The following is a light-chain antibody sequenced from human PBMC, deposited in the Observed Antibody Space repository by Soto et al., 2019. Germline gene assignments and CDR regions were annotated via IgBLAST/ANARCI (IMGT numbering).Light chain of an antibody. J-gene: IGLJ3*02. CDR1: SSDVGGSNY. V-gene: IGLV2-14*01. CDR3: NSYTSSGTVV. Sequence: QSVLTQPASVSGWPGQSITIYCTGTSSDVGGSNYVSWYQLRPGKAPKPLIYDVDRPSGVSNRFSGAKSGNTASVTICGLQAEDEADYYCNSYTSSGTVVFGGGTKLTVL. CDR2: DV.